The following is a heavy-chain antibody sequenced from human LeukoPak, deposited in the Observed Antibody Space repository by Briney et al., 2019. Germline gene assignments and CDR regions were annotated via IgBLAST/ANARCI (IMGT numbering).Heavy chain of an antibody. CDR3: ARDPPILTGPYYYYMDV. Sequence: PGGSLRLSCAASGFTFSSYSMNWVRQAPGKGLEWVSYISSSSGTIYYADSVKGRFIISRDNAKNSLYLQMNSLRAEDTAVYYCARDPPILTGPYYYYMDVWGKGTTVTISS. CDR1: GFTFSSYS. V-gene: IGHV3-48*04. CDR2: ISSSSGTI. J-gene: IGHJ6*03. D-gene: IGHD3-9*01.